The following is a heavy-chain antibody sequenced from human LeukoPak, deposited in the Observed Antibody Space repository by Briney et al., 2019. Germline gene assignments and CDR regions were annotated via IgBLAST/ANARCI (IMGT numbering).Heavy chain of an antibody. V-gene: IGHV4-59*01. D-gene: IGHD3-22*01. Sequence: LETLSLTCTVSGGSISSYYWSWIRQPPGKGLEWIGYIYYSGSTNYNPSLKSRVTISVDTSKNQFSLKLSSVTAADTAVYYCARVNSSGIQIDYWGQGTLVTVSS. J-gene: IGHJ4*02. CDR2: IYYSGST. CDR3: ARVNSSGIQIDY. CDR1: GGSISSYY.